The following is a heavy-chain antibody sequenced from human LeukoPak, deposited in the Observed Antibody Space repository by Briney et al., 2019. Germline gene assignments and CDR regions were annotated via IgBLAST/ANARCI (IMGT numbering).Heavy chain of an antibody. D-gene: IGHD3-22*01. Sequence: VASVKVSCKASGYTFTSYGISWVRQAPGQGLEWMGGIIPIFGTANYAQKFQGRVTITADESTSTAYMELSSLRSEDTAVYYCARYYDSSGLYYFDYWGQGTLVTVSS. CDR1: GYTFTSYG. CDR2: IIPIFGTA. CDR3: ARYYDSSGLYYFDY. V-gene: IGHV1-69*13. J-gene: IGHJ4*02.